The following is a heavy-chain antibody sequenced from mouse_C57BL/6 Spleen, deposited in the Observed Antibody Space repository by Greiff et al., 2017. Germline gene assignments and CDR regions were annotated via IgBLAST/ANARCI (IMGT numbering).Heavy chain of an antibody. CDR1: GYSFTDYN. D-gene: IGHD1-1*01. Sequence: VQLQQSGPELVKPGASVKISCKASGYSFTDYNMNWVKQSNGKSLEWIGVINPNYGTTSYNQKFKGKATLTVDQSSSTAYMKLNSRTSEDSAVYYCARSYYYGSTWYFDVWGTGTTVTVSS. V-gene: IGHV1-39*01. CDR3: ARSYYYGSTWYFDV. CDR2: INPNYGTT. J-gene: IGHJ1*03.